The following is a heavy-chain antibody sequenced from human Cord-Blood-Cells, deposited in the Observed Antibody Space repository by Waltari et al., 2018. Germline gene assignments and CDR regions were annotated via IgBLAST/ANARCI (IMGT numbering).Heavy chain of an antibody. CDR1: GGSISSYY. CDR2: IYYSGST. CDR3: ARVSPAAYYDILTGYFDY. Sequence: QVQLQESGPGLVKPSETLSLTCTVSGGSISSYYWSWIRQPPGTGLEWIGYIYYSGSTNYNPSLKSRVTISVDTSKNQFSLKLSSVTAADTAVYYCARVSPAAYYDILTGYFDYWGQGTLVTVSS. D-gene: IGHD3-9*01. J-gene: IGHJ4*02. V-gene: IGHV4-59*01.